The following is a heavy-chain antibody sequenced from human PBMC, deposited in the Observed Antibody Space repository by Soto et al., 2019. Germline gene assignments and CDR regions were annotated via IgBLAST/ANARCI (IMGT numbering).Heavy chain of an antibody. Sequence: XTLCLTCIVCGGPINSFEWNWIRRFPEKGLEGIAYTSYTGNTNYHPSFQSRVTISIDTSKNQLSLKMTSMTAADTAVYYCARDMHAGFTHYVDPWGQGNLVTVSS. CDR3: ARDMHAGFTHYVDP. CDR2: TSYTGNT. CDR1: GGPINSFE. V-gene: IGHV4-59*01. J-gene: IGHJ5*02. D-gene: IGHD4-17*01.